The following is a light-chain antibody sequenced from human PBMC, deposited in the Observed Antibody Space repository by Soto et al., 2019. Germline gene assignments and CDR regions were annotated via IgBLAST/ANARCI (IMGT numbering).Light chain of an antibody. CDR3: QQYNNWPPFT. V-gene: IGKV3-15*01. Sequence: EIVMTQSPATLSVSPGERATLSCRASQSVRRNLAWYQKKPGQAPRLLIYGASTSATGIPARFSGSGSGTEFTLTFSSLQSEDFAVYCCQQYNNWPPFTFGPGTKVYIK. CDR2: GAS. J-gene: IGKJ3*01. CDR1: QSVRRN.